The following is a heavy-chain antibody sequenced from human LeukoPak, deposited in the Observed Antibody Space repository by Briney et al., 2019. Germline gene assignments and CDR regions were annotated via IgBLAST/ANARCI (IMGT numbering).Heavy chain of an antibody. CDR2: IYTSGST. CDR1: GGSISSGSYY. CDR3: ARVGGLVSRWFDP. D-gene: IGHD6-19*01. V-gene: IGHV4-61*02. Sequence: SETLSLTCTVSGGSISSGSYYWSWIRQPAGKGLEWIGRIYTSGSTNYNPSLKSRVTISVDTSKNQFSLKLSSVTAADTAVYYCARVGGLVSRWFDPWGQGTLVTVSS. J-gene: IGHJ5*02.